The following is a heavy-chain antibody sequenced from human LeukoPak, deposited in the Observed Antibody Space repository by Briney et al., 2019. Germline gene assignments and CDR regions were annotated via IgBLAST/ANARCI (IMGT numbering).Heavy chain of an antibody. CDR3: ARYSSSWLFDY. J-gene: IGHJ4*02. CDR1: GCSFSSCA. CDR2: VIPIFGTA. D-gene: IGHD6-13*01. V-gene: IGHV1-69*05. Sequence: SVTVSRKASGCSFSSCAISWVRQPPGPGLEWMGGVIPIFGTANYAQKFQGKVTITTDESTSTAYMELSSLRSEDTAVYYCARYSSSWLFDYWGGETLVSVPS.